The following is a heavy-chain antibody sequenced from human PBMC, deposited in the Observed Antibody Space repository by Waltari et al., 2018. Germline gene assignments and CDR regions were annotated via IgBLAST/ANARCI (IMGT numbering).Heavy chain of an antibody. J-gene: IGHJ4*02. Sequence: QVQLQESGPGLVKPSQTLSLTCTVSGGSISSGSYYWSWIRQPAGKGLEWIGRIYTSGSTNYNPSLKSRVTISVDMSKNQFSLKLSSVTAADTAVYYCAIDSSGWYYYWGQGTLVTVSS. CDR1: GGSISSGSYY. CDR3: AIDSSGWYYY. V-gene: IGHV4-61*02. CDR2: IYTSGST. D-gene: IGHD6-19*01.